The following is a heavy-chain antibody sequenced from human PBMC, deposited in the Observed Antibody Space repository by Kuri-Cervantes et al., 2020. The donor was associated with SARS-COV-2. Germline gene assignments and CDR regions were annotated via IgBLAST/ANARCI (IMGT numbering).Heavy chain of an antibody. CDR1: GFTFSDYY. Sequence: GESLKISCAASGFTFSDYYMSWIRQAPGKGLEWVSYISSSGSTIYYADSVKGRFTISRDNAKNSLYLQMNSLRAEDTAVYYCARGHCSGGSCYVPPDYWGQGTLVTVSS. D-gene: IGHD2-15*01. J-gene: IGHJ4*02. CDR3: ARGHCSGGSCYVPPDY. V-gene: IGHV3-11*04. CDR2: ISSSGSTI.